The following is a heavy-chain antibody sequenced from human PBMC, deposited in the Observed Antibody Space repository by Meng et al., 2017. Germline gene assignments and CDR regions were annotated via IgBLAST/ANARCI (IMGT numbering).Heavy chain of an antibody. V-gene: IGHV4-34*01. CDR3: ARGWVVPFDY. D-gene: IGHD6-19*01. CDR1: GGSFSGYY. Sequence: QVQLQQWGAGLLKPSETLPLTGAVYGGSFSGYYWSWIRQPPGKGLEWIREINHSGSTNYNPSLKSRVTISVDTSKNQFSLKLSSVTAADTAVYYCARGWVVPFDYWGQGTLVTVSS. J-gene: IGHJ4*02. CDR2: INHSGST.